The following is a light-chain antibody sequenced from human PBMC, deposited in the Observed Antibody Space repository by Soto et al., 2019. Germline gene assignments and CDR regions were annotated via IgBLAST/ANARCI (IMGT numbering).Light chain of an antibody. V-gene: IGKV1-39*01. CDR1: QSISSY. CDR3: QQSYSIPWT. Sequence: DIQMTQSPSSLSASVGDRVTITCRASQSISSYLNWYQQKPGKAPKLLIYSASRLQSGVPSRFSGSGYGTDFPLTISSLQPEDFATYYCQQSYSIPWTFGQGTKVEIK. CDR2: SAS. J-gene: IGKJ1*01.